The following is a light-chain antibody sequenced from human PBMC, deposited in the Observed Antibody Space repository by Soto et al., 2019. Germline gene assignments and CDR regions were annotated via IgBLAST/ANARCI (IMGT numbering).Light chain of an antibody. Sequence: EIVLTQSPGTLSLSPGEIPTLSCRASQSVSSSYLAWYQQEPGQAPRLLIYGASSRATGIPDRFSGSGSGTDFTLTISRLEPEDFAVYYCQQYGSSPTFGQGTRLEIK. CDR1: QSVSSSY. CDR3: QQYGSSPT. CDR2: GAS. V-gene: IGKV3-20*01. J-gene: IGKJ5*01.